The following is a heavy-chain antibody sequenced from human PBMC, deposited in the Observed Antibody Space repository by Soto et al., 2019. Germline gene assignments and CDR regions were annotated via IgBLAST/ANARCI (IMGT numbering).Heavy chain of an antibody. Sequence: ASVKVSCKASGYTFTSYDINWVGQATGQGLEWMGWISPNSGNTGSAQKFQGRVTMTRNTSISTAYMELSSLRSEDTAVYYCARDFWGSQPDDAFDIWGQGTMVTVSS. CDR3: ARDFWGSQPDDAFDI. CDR2: ISPNSGNT. V-gene: IGHV1-8*01. D-gene: IGHD3-16*01. J-gene: IGHJ3*02. CDR1: GYTFTSYD.